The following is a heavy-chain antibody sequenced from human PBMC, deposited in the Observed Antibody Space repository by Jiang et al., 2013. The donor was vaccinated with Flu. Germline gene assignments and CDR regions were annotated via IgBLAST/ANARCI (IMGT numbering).Heavy chain of an antibody. D-gene: IGHD3-10*01. V-gene: IGHV4-34*01. Sequence: PSETLSLTCAVYGGSFSGYYWSWIRQPQGRGWSGLGKSIIVESTNYNPSLKSRVTISVDTSKNQFSLKLSSVTAADTAVYYCAATYGSGSYDAFDIWGQGTMVTVSS. J-gene: IGHJ3*02. CDR3: AATYGSGSYDAFDI. CDR1: GGSFSGYY. CDR2: SIIVEST.